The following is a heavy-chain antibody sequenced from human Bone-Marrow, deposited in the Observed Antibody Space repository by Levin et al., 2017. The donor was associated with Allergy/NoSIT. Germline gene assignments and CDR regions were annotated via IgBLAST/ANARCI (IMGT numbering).Heavy chain of an antibody. J-gene: IGHJ5*02. CDR2: IKSKRTGGST. D-gene: IGHD6-25*01. CDR1: GFPFGDYA. CDR3: SLGGAAAA. V-gene: IGHV3-49*03. Sequence: GESLKISCTTSGFPFGDYAMSWFRQAPGEAPEWLGYIKSKRTGGSTKYAESLRGRFTISRDDSMGTAYLQMSSLKVEDTGMYYCSLGGAAAAWGQGTQVTVSS.